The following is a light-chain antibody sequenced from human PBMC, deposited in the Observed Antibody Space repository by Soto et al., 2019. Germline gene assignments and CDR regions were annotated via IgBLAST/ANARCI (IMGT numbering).Light chain of an antibody. V-gene: IGLV2-8*01. Sequence: LTQPPSASGSPGQSVTIYCTGTSSDVGGYNYVSWYQQHPGKAPKFMIYEVTKRPSGVPDRFSGSKSGNTASLTVSGLQAEDEADYYCSSYAGSNNFVVFGGGTKVTVL. CDR2: EVT. CDR1: SSDVGGYNY. J-gene: IGLJ2*01. CDR3: SSYAGSNNFVV.